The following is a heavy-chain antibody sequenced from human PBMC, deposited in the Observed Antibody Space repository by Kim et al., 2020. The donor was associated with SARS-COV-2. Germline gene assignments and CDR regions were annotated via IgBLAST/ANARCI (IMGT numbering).Heavy chain of an antibody. J-gene: IGHJ1*01. Sequence: NPSLKSRVTISVDTSKNQFSLKLSSVTAADTAVYYCARSSGIVDNEYFQHWGQGTLVTVSS. CDR3: ARSSGIVDNEYFQH. D-gene: IGHD3-10*01. V-gene: IGHV4-59*01.